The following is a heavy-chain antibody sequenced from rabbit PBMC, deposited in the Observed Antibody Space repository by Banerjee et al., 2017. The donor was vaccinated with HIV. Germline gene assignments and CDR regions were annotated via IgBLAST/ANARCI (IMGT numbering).Heavy chain of an antibody. D-gene: IGHD1-1*01. J-gene: IGHJ4*01. V-gene: IGHV1S40*01. Sequence: QSLEESGGGLVKPGASLTLTCTASGFSFSSSYYMCWVRQAPGKGLERIGYIDPVFGSTYYASWVNGRFPISSHNAQNTLYLQLNSLTAADTATYFCARGYASSSGYYPYYFNLWGQGTLVTVS. CDR2: IDPVFGST. CDR1: GFSFSSSYY. CDR3: ARGYASSSGYYPYYFNL.